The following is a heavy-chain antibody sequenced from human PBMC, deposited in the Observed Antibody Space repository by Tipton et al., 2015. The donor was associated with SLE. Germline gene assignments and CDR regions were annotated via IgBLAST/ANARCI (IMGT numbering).Heavy chain of an antibody. CDR2: INHSGGT. D-gene: IGHD4-23*01. CDR1: GGSFSGYY. Sequence: TLSLTCAVYGGSFSGYYWSWIRQPPGKGLEWIAEINHSGGTNYNPSLKSRVTISVDTSKNQFSLKLSSVTAADTAVYYCARLPVVYYYYMDVWGKGTTVTVSS. V-gene: IGHV4-34*01. J-gene: IGHJ6*03. CDR3: ARLPVVYYYYMDV.